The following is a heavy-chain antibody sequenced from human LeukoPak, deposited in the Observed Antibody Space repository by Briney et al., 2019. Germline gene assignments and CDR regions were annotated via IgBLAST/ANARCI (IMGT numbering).Heavy chain of an antibody. J-gene: IGHJ4*02. Sequence: ASVKVSCKASGYTFTSYDINWVRQATGQGLEWMGWMNPNSGNTGYAQKFQGRVTITTNTSISTAYMELSSLRSEDTAVYYCARTYYDSSGYYLGLGYWGQGTLVTVSS. CDR3: ARTYYDSSGYYLGLGY. D-gene: IGHD3-22*01. V-gene: IGHV1-8*01. CDR1: GYTFTSYD. CDR2: MNPNSGNT.